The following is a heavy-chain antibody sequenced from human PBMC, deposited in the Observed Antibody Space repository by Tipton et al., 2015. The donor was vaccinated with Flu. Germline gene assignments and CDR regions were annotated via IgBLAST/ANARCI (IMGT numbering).Heavy chain of an antibody. CDR3: VKGSDYAFTF. D-gene: IGHD4-17*01. CDR2: IRGSAGRGAGT. V-gene: IGHV3-23*01. Sequence: SLRLSCAASGFIFSRYAMSWVRQAPGKGLEWVSNIRGSAGRGAGTYYADSVKGRFSISTDSSKNTVYLQMDSLRAEDTAVYFCVKGSDYAFTFWGQGTLVTVSS. J-gene: IGHJ4*02. CDR1: GFIFSRYA.